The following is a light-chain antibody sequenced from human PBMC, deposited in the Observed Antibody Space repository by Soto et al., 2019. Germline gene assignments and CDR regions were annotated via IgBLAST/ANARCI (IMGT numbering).Light chain of an antibody. CDR1: QSVGSSY. Sequence: GAVSLYTRERATLSCRASQSVGSSYLAWYQQKPGQAPRLLIYGASTRATGIPDRFSGSGSGTDFTLTISRLEPEDFAVHYCRQYGRFLGFAFG. CDR2: GAS. V-gene: IGKV3-20*01. J-gene: IGKJ2*01. CDR3: RQYGRFLGFA.